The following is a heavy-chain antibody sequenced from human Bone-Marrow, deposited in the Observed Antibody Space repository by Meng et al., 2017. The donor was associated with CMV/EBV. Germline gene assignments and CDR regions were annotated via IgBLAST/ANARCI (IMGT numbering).Heavy chain of an antibody. CDR3: ARVSYGDWYGMDV. CDR1: GFPFSSYW. D-gene: IGHD4-17*01. J-gene: IGHJ6*02. V-gene: IGHV3-7*01. CDR2: INQDGSEK. Sequence: GESLKISCAASGFPFSSYWMSWVRQAPGKGLEWVANINQDGSEKYYVDSVKGRFTISRDNAKKSVYVQMNSLRAEDTAVYYCARVSYGDWYGMDVWGQGTTVTVSS.